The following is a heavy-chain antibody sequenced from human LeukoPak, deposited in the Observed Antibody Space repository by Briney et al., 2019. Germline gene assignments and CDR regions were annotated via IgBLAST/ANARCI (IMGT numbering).Heavy chain of an antibody. CDR3: AKDQAPYYDFWSGYYPFDY. Sequence: GGSLRLSCAASGFTFSRHWMTWVRQAPGKGLEWVANIKHDGSEKNYVDSVKGRFTISRDNSKNTLYLQMNSLRAEDTAVYYCAKDQAPYYDFWSGYYPFDYWGQGTLVTVSS. CDR1: GFTFSRHW. J-gene: IGHJ4*02. D-gene: IGHD3-3*01. CDR2: IKHDGSEK. V-gene: IGHV3-7*03.